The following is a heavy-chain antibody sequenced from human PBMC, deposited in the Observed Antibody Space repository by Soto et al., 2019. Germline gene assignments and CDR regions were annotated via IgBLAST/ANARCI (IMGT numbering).Heavy chain of an antibody. V-gene: IGHV3-48*02. CDR1: GFTFSSYS. D-gene: IGHD3-10*01. Sequence: PGGSLRLSCAASGFTFSSYSMNWVRQAPGKGLEWVSYIRSSSSTIYYADSVKGRFTISRDSVKNSLYLQMNSLRDEDTAVYYCASSGSGSYHFDYWGQGTLVTVSS. J-gene: IGHJ4*02. CDR3: ASSGSGSYHFDY. CDR2: IRSSSSTI.